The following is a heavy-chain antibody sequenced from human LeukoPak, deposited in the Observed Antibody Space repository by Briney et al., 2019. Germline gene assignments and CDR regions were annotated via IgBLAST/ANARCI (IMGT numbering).Heavy chain of an antibody. CDR3: ARSSMVRGVISWFDP. Sequence: ASVKVSCKASGYTFTGYYMHWVRQAPGQGLEWMGIINPSSGSTSYVQKFQGRVTMTRDMSTSTVYMELGSLRSEDTAVYYCARSSMVRGVISWFDPWGQGTLVTVSS. V-gene: IGHV1-46*01. CDR2: INPSSGST. CDR1: GYTFTGYY. D-gene: IGHD3-10*01. J-gene: IGHJ5*02.